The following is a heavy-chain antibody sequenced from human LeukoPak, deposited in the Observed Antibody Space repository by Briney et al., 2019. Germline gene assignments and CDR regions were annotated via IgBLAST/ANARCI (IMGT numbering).Heavy chain of an antibody. CDR1: GFTFSSYG. J-gene: IGHJ5*02. V-gene: IGHV3-30*18. Sequence: QTGGSLRLSCAASGFTFSSYGMHWVRQAPGLGPEWVAVISCDGGDKYYADSVKGRFTISRDNSKNTLYLQMNGLRAEDTAVYYCAKDRAARLNWRSGGAGFDPWGQGTLVTVSS. D-gene: IGHD1-1*01. CDR3: AKDRAARLNWRSGGAGFDP. CDR2: ISCDGGDK.